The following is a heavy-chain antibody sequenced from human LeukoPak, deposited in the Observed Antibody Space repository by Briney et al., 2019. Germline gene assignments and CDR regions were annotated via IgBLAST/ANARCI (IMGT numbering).Heavy chain of an antibody. CDR1: GFTFNNYG. CDR2: IWYDGRSK. D-gene: IGHD1-26*01. CDR3: ARDQSIREGSYYIILDY. J-gene: IGHJ4*02. Sequence: PGGSLRLSCAASGFTFNNYGMHWVRHAPGKGLEWVAVIWYDGRSKYYADSVKGRFTISRDNSKDTLYLQMNSLRAEDTAVYYCARDQSIREGSYYIILDYWGQGTLVTVSS. V-gene: IGHV3-33*01.